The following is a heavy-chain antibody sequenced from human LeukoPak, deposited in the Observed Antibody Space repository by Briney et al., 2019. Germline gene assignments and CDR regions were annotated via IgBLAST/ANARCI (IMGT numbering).Heavy chain of an antibody. CDR3: AGITFGGVMDYYYYMDV. V-gene: IGHV3-48*03. J-gene: IGHJ6*03. CDR1: GFTFSSYE. Sequence: GGSLRLSCAASGFTFSSYEMNWVRQAPGKELEWVSYISSSGSTIYYADSVKGRFTISRDNAKNSLYLQMNSLRAEDTAVYYCAGITFGGVMDYYYYMDVWGKGTTVTISS. D-gene: IGHD3-16*01. CDR2: ISSSGSTI.